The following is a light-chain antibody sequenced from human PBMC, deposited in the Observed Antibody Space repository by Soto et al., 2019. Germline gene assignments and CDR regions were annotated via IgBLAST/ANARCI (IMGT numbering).Light chain of an antibody. V-gene: IGKV1-39*01. J-gene: IGKJ1*01. CDR2: AAS. CDR1: RSISSY. CDR3: QQSYSTPRT. Sequence: DIQMTQSPSSLSASVGDRVTITCRASRSISSYLNWYQQKPGTAPKLLIYAASNLQSGVPSRFSGSGSGTDFTLTISSLQPEDFATYYCQQSYSTPRTFGQGTKVEIK.